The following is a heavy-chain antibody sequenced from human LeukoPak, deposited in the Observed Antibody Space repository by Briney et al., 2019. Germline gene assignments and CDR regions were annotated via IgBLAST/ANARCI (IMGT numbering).Heavy chain of an antibody. CDR2: ISSTGSYM. D-gene: IGHD5-18*01. CDR1: GFTFSNSG. J-gene: IGHJ4*02. V-gene: IGHV3-21*01. Sequence: GGSLRLSCAASGFTFSNSGMNWVRQAPGKGLEWVSSISSTGSYMYYADSVKGRFTISRDNAKNSLYLQMNSLRAEDTAVYYCARALRGYTYGPLDYWGQGTLVTVSS. CDR3: ARALRGYTYGPLDY.